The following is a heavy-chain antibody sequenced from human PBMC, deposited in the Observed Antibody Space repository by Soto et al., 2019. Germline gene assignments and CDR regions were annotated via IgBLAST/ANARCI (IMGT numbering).Heavy chain of an antibody. J-gene: IGHJ4*02. D-gene: IGHD3-10*01. V-gene: IGHV4-31*03. CDR3: ASYGSGSYYTVAY. Sequence: HVQLQESGPGLVKPSQTLSLTCTVSGGSISSGGYYWSWIRQHPGKGLEWIGYIYYSVSTYYNPSLKSRVTRSVDPSKNQFSLKLISVTAADTDVYYCASYGSGSYYTVAYWGQGSLVTVSS. CDR1: GGSISSGGYY. CDR2: IYYSVST.